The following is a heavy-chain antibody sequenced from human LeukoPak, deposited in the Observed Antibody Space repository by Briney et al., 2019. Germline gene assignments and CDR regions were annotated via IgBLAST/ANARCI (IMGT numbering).Heavy chain of an antibody. Sequence: PGRSLRLSCADSGFTFSTYAMHWVRQAPGKGLEWVAVISYDGSNKYYADSVKGRFTISRDNSKNTLYLQMNSLRAEDTAVYYCARDLKADGYNYDYFDYWGQGTLVTVSS. D-gene: IGHD5-24*01. J-gene: IGHJ4*02. CDR3: ARDLKADGYNYDYFDY. CDR1: GFTFSTYA. CDR2: ISYDGSNK. V-gene: IGHV3-30-3*01.